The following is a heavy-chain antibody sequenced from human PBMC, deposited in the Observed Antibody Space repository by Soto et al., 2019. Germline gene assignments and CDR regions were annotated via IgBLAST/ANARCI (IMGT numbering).Heavy chain of an antibody. D-gene: IGHD5-18*01. J-gene: IGHJ5*02. CDR3: ATGCRGYSSAPRSYFAS. CDR1: GGTFSSNA. CDR2: IIPLFGTA. V-gene: IGHV1-69*12. Sequence: QVQLVQSVAEVKKPGSSVKVTCKASGGTFSSNAISWVRQAPGQGLEWMGGIIPLFGTAHYAQKFQGRVTITADEATSPASMDLSILTSEDTSVDYCATGCRGYSSAPRSYFASWGQGTLVTVSS.